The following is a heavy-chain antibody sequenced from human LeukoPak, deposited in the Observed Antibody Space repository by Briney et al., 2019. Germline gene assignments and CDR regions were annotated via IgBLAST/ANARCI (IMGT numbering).Heavy chain of an antibody. CDR3: AKESGYSYGLFDY. V-gene: IGHV3-23*01. J-gene: IGHJ4*02. CDR1: GFTVSSNY. Sequence: PGGSLRLSCAASGFTVSSNYMSWVRQAPGEGLEWVSAISGSGGTTFYADSVKGRFTISRDNSKNTLYLQMNSLRAEDTAVYFCAKESGYSYGLFDYWGQGTLVTVSS. D-gene: IGHD5-18*01. CDR2: ISGSGGTT.